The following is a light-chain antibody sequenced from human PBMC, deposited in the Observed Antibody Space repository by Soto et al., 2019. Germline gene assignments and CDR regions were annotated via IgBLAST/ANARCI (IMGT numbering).Light chain of an antibody. J-gene: IGKJ1*01. CDR3: QQRDLLWT. CDR2: DAS. CDR1: QTVGNF. Sequence: EVVLTQSPATLSLSPGERATLSCRASQTVGNFLAWYQQKPGQAPRLLIYDASNRATGIPARFSGSGSVTDFTLTICSLEPEDFAVYCCQQRDLLWTFGLVTEVDIK. V-gene: IGKV3-11*01.